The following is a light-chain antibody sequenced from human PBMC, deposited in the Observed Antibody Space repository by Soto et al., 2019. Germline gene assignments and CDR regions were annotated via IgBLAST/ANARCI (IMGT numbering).Light chain of an antibody. CDR2: DAS. Sequence: DIRMTQSPSTLSASVGDRVTITCRASQSVRSWLAWYQQKPGRAPKFLIYDASSLESGVPSRFSGSGSGTEFTLTISNLQPDDFATYYCQQYDNYPPTFGGGTKVDIK. V-gene: IGKV1-5*01. CDR3: QQYDNYPPT. CDR1: QSVRSW. J-gene: IGKJ4*01.